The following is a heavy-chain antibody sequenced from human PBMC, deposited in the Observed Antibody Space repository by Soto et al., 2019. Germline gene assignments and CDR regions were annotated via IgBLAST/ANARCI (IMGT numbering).Heavy chain of an antibody. CDR3: ARHRARNWFDP. V-gene: IGHV4-39*01. D-gene: IGHD6-6*01. CDR1: GGSISSSSYY. J-gene: IGHJ5*02. CDR2: IYYSGST. Sequence: LSLTCIVSGGSISSSSYYWGWIRQPPGKGLERIGSIYYSGSTYYNPSLKSRVTISVDTSKNQFSLKLSSVTAADTAVFYCARHRARNWFDPWGQGTLVTAPQ.